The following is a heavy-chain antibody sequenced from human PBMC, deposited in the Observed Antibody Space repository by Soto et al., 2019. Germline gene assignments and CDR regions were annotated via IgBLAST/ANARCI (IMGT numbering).Heavy chain of an antibody. CDR2: IKHDGSER. Sequence: WGTLRLSCAASGFTFNNYWMTWVRQAPGKGLEWVANIKHDGSERYYVDSVKGRFSISRDNAKNSLYLQMHSLRVEDTAIYYCARDKFPAAAASMGYWGQGTLVTVSS. CDR3: ARDKFPAAAASMGY. V-gene: IGHV3-7*03. CDR1: GFTFNNYW. D-gene: IGHD6-13*01. J-gene: IGHJ4*02.